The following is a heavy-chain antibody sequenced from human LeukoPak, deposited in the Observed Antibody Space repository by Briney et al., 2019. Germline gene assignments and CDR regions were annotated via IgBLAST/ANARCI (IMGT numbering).Heavy chain of an antibody. J-gene: IGHJ4*02. CDR3: ARRTNDNGDYRGSFGY. CDR2: IYPGDSDT. V-gene: IGHV5-51*01. D-gene: IGHD4-17*01. CDR1: GYSFSNYW. Sequence: GESLKISCKGSGYSFSNYWIGWVRQMHGKGLEWMGIIYPGDSDTRYSPSFEGQVTISVDKSITTVYLQWSSLKASDSAMYYCARRTNDNGDYRGSFGYWGQGTLVTVSS.